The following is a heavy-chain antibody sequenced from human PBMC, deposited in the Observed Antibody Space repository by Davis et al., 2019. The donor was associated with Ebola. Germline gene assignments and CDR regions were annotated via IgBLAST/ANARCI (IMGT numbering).Heavy chain of an antibody. V-gene: IGHV3-30-3*01. CDR1: GFTFSNYP. CDR2: ISHDGSKA. CDR3: AKDHLDY. J-gene: IGHJ4*02. Sequence: GESLKISCAASGFTFSNYPMYWVRQAPGKGLEWVSIISHDGSKAYYADSVKGRFTISRDNSKNTLYLQMNSLRAEDTAVYYCAKDHLDYWGQGTLVTVPS.